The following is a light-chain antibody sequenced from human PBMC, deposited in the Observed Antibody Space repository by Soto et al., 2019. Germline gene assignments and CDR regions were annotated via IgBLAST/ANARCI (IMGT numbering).Light chain of an antibody. CDR1: QTVRNNY. Sequence: VLTQSPGTLSLTQGERATLSCRASQTVRNNYLAWYQQKPGQAPRLLIYDASSRATGIPDRFSGGGSGTDCTLTISGLQSEDSAIYFCQQYNNWPFSFGQGTRLEI. CDR3: QQYNNWPFS. CDR2: DAS. V-gene: IGKV3D-20*02. J-gene: IGKJ5*01.